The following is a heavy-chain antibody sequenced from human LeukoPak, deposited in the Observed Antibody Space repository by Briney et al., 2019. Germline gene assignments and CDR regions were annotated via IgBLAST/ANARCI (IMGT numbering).Heavy chain of an antibody. J-gene: IGHJ3*01. D-gene: IGHD3-22*01. CDR3: AKVRMITMIAYDAFDV. CDR1: GSTFSSYS. Sequence: PGGSLRLSCTASGSTFSSYSMNWVRQAPGKGLEWVSTISGSGGTTYYADSVKGRFTISRDNSKNTLYLQMNSLRAEDTAVYYCAKVRMITMIAYDAFDVWGQGTMVTVSS. CDR2: ISGSGGTT. V-gene: IGHV3-23*01.